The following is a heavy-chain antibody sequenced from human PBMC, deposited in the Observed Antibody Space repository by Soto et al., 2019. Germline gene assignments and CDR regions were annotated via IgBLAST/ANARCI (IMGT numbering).Heavy chain of an antibody. CDR2: VYHGVTA. CDR3: ARVWGPTWHFDY. V-gene: IGHV4-38-2*01. CDR1: GFSISSSYY. D-gene: IGHD2-8*01. J-gene: IGHJ4*02. Sequence: SETLSLTCAVSGFSISSSYYWGLIRQPPGKGLDWIGTVYHGVTAFYNPSLRSRVTISVDTSKNQFSLKLTSVTAADTAVYYCARVWGPTWHFDYWGQGTLVTVSS.